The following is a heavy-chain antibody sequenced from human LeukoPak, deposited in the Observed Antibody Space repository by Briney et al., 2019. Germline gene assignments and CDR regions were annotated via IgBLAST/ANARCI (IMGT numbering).Heavy chain of an antibody. V-gene: IGHV3-21*01. CDR2: ISSSSSYI. CDR3: ARILEAAGGDY. J-gene: IGHJ4*02. D-gene: IGHD6-13*01. Sequence: PSETLSLTCAVYGGSFSGYYWSWIRQAPGKGLEWVSSISSSSSYIYYADSVKGRFTISRDNAKNSLYLQMNSLRAEDTAVYYCARILEAAGGDYWGQGTLVTVSS. CDR1: GGSFSGYY.